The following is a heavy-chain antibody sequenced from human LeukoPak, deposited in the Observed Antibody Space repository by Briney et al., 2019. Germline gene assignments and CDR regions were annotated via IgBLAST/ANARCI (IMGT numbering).Heavy chain of an antibody. CDR2: ISSSNNYI. D-gene: IGHD6-19*01. Sequence: GGSLRLSCAASGFNFSSYSMNWVRQAPGKGLEWVSFISSSNNYIYYADSVKGRFTISRDNAKNSLYLQMNSLRAEDTAVYYCAREVTVAGTRWFDPWGQGTLVTVSS. V-gene: IGHV3-21*01. J-gene: IGHJ5*02. CDR1: GFNFSSYS. CDR3: AREVTVAGTRWFDP.